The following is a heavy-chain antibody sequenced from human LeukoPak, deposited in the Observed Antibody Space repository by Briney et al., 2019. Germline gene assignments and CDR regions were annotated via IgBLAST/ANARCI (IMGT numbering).Heavy chain of an antibody. D-gene: IGHD3-3*01. J-gene: IGHJ4*02. V-gene: IGHV3-23*01. CDR2: ISGNGGNK. Sequence: GKSLRLSCAPSGFSFSTYAMAWVRQAPGTGLEWVATISGNGGNKYYANSVKGRFTISRDNSRNTVTVYLQMSSLRSDDTAIYYCAKQAPTTIFDVDSAHFDYWGQGTLVTVSS. CDR3: AKQAPTTIFDVDSAHFDY. CDR1: GFSFSTYA.